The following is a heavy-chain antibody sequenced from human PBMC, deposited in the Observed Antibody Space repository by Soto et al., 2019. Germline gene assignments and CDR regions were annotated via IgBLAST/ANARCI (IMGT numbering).Heavy chain of an antibody. J-gene: IGHJ4*02. CDR1: GYTFTSYY. Sequence: ASVKVSCKASGYTFTSYYMHWVRQAPGQGLEWMGIINPSGGSTSYAHKFQGRVTMTRDTSTSTVYMELSSLRSEDTAVYYCARSIFGVDHFDYWGQGTLVTVSS. V-gene: IGHV1-46*03. CDR3: ARSIFGVDHFDY. CDR2: INPSGGST. D-gene: IGHD3-3*01.